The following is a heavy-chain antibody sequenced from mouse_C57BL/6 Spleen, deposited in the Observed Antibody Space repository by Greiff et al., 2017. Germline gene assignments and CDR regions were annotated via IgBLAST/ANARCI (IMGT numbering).Heavy chain of an antibody. D-gene: IGHD4-1*02. V-gene: IGHV1-50*01. Sequence: QVQLQQPGAELVKPGASVKLSCKASGYTFTSYWMQWVKQRPGQGLEWIGEIDPSDSYTNYNQKFKGKATLTVDTSSSTAYMQLSSLTSEDSAVYYCARSPTWNVDDWGQGTTLTVAS. CDR2: IDPSDSYT. J-gene: IGHJ2*01. CDR1: GYTFTSYW. CDR3: ARSPTWNVDD.